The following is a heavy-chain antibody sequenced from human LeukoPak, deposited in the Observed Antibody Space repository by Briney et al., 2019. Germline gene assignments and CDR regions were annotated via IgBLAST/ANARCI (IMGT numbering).Heavy chain of an antibody. Sequence: PSETLSLTCTVSGGSTSSGGYYWSWIRQPPGKGLEWIGYIYYTGTTNYNPSLKSRVTISVDTSKNQFSLKLSSVTAADTAVYYCATGGGSPTYYFDYWGQGTLVTVSS. V-gene: IGHV4-61*08. CDR3: ATGGGSPTYYFDY. CDR2: IYYTGTT. CDR1: GGSTSSGGYY. J-gene: IGHJ4*02. D-gene: IGHD3-10*01.